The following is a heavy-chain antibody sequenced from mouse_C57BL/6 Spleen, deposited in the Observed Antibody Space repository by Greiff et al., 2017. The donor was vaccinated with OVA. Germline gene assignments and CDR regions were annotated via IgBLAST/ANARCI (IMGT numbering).Heavy chain of an antibody. CDR2: IRLKSDNYAS. Sequence: EVQLVESGGGLVQPGGSMKLSCVASGFTFSNSWMNWVRQSPEQGLEWVAQIRLKSDNYASPSAESVKGRFTISTDASKSSVYLKMQNLRAEDTEIYDCTGRGEVDDWGKGTTLTVSS. CDR1: GFTFSNSW. J-gene: IGHJ2*01. CDR3: TGRGEVDD. V-gene: IGHV6-3*01.